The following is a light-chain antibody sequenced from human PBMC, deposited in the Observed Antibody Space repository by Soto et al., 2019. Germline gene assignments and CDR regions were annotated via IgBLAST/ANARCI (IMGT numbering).Light chain of an antibody. CDR2: GAS. CDR3: QQSFTTPRT. J-gene: IGKJ1*01. Sequence: DIQMTQSPSSLSASVGDRVTITCRASQSIANYLNWYQQRPGKAPKLLIYGASTLHSGVPSNFSGSGSGTDFTLTISRLQLEDFATYYCQQSFTTPRTFGQGTKVEIK. V-gene: IGKV1-39*01. CDR1: QSIANY.